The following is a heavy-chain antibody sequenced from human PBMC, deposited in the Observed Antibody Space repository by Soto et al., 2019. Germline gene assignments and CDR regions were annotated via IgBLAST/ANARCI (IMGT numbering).Heavy chain of an antibody. D-gene: IGHD6-13*01. Sequence: SLRLSCAASGVTFSTHAMHWVRQAPGKGLECVAIVSFDGSNKYYADSVKGRFTISRDNSKNTLYLQMSGLTPEDTAVYYCARDQTGITTAGGGRIDHWGQGTLVTVSS. CDR1: GVTFSTHA. CDR3: ARDQTGITTAGGGRIDH. CDR2: VSFDGSNK. J-gene: IGHJ4*02. V-gene: IGHV3-30-3*01.